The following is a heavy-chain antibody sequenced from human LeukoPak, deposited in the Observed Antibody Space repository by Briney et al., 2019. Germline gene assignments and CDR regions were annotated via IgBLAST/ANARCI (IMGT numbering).Heavy chain of an antibody. V-gene: IGHV1-2*06. D-gene: IGHD2-2*01. J-gene: IGHJ4*02. CDR1: GYTFTGYY. Sequence: ASVKVSCKASGYTFTGYYMHWVRQAPGQGLEWMGRINPNSGGTNYAQKFQGRVTMTRGTSISTAYMELSRLRSDDMAVYYCARVSAVVPAARFDYWGQGTLVTVSS. CDR3: ARVSAVVPAARFDY. CDR2: INPNSGGT.